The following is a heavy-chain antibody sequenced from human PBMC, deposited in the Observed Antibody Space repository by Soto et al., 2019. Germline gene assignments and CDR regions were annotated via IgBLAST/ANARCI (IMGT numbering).Heavy chain of an antibody. V-gene: IGHV3-23*01. J-gene: IGHJ4*02. D-gene: IGHD2-21*02. Sequence: EVQLLESGGGLAQPGGSLRLSCAASAFTFSSYAMSWVRQAPGKGLEWVSAVSGSGDSTYYADSVKGRFTISRDNSKNTLYRQMNSLRAEATAVYYCAKGRASDCPGCTQDYWGQGTLVTVSS. CDR3: AKGRASDCPGCTQDY. CDR2: VSGSGDST. CDR1: AFTFSSYA.